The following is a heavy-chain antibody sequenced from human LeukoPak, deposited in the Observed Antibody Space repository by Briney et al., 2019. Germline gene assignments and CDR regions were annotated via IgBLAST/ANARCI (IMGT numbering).Heavy chain of an antibody. D-gene: IGHD5/OR15-5a*01. CDR3: ARRNFVYDAFDI. CDR2: IDPSDSYT. J-gene: IGHJ3*02. V-gene: IGHV5-10-1*01. CDR1: GYSFTSYW. Sequence: GESLKISCKGSGYSFTSYWISWVRQMPGKGLEWMGRIDPSDSYTNYSPSFQGHVTISADKSICTAYLQWSSLKASDTAMYYCARRNFVYDAFDIWGQGTMVTVSS.